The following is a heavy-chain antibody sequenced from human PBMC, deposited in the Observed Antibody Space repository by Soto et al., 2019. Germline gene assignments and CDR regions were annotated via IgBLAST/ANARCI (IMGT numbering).Heavy chain of an antibody. CDR3: ARDQRYCSGGSCYSEPFDY. D-gene: IGHD2-15*01. Sequence: QVQLVQSGAEVKKPGSSVKVSCKASGGTFSSYAISWVRQAPGQGLEWMGGIIPIFGTANYAQKFQGRVTITADEATSTAYMELSSLRSEVTAVYSCARDQRYCSGGSCYSEPFDYWGQGTLVTVSS. J-gene: IGHJ4*02. CDR2: IIPIFGTA. CDR1: GGTFSSYA. V-gene: IGHV1-69*12.